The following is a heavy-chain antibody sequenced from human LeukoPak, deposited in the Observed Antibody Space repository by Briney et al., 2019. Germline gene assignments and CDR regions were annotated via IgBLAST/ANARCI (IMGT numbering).Heavy chain of an antibody. CDR3: ARDTRSLIDY. CDR2: ISSNSATT. D-gene: IGHD1-26*01. J-gene: IGHJ4*02. V-gene: IGHV3-48*01. CDR1: GFTFSRNY. Sequence: GGSLRLSCAASGFTFSRNYMNWVRQVPGKGLEWISYISSNSATTYYADSVKGRFTISRDNAKNSLYLHMNSLRADDTAVYYCARDTRSLIDYWGQGTLVTVSS.